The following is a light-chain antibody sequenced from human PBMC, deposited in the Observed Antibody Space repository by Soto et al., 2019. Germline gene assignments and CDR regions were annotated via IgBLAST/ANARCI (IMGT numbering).Light chain of an antibody. CDR1: SSDVGGYNY. V-gene: IGLV2-8*01. CDR2: EVS. Sequence: QSALTQPPSASGSPGQSVTISCTGTSSDVGGYNYVSWYQQHPGKAPKLIIYEVSKRPSGVPDRFSGSKSGNTASLTVSELQAEDEADYYCSSYAGSNNYVFGTGTKLTVL. CDR3: SSYAGSNNYV. J-gene: IGLJ1*01.